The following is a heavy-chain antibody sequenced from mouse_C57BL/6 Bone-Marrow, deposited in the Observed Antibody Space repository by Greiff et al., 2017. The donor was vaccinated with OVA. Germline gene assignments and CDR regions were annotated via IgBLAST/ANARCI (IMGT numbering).Heavy chain of an antibody. J-gene: IGHJ4*01. CDR2: ISSGGDYI. CDR1: GFTFSSYA. CDR3: TREPYYSNSYYAMDY. D-gene: IGHD2-5*01. Sequence: VQLKESGEGLVKPGGSLKLSCAASGFTFSSYAMSWVRQTPEKRLEWVAYISSGGDYIYYADTVKGRFTISRDNARNTLYLQMSSLKSEDTAMYYCTREPYYSNSYYAMDYWGQGTSVTVSS. V-gene: IGHV5-9-1*02.